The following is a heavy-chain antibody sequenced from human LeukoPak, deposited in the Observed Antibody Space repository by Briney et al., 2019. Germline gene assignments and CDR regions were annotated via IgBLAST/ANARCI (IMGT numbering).Heavy chain of an antibody. D-gene: IGHD4-17*01. CDR3: AREFYGDYYFDY. CDR1: GFTFSDYS. Sequence: GGSLRLSCAASGFTFSDYSMNWVRQAPGKGLEWFSYISSSSSTIYYADSVKGRFTISRDNAKNSLYLQMNSLRDEDTAVYYCAREFYGDYYFDYWGQGTLVTVSS. CDR2: ISSSSSTI. V-gene: IGHV3-48*02. J-gene: IGHJ4*02.